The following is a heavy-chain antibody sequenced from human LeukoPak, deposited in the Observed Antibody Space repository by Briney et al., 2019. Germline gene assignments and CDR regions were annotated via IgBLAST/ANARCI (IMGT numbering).Heavy chain of an antibody. CDR2: FYYSGNT. V-gene: IGHV4-59*01. J-gene: IGHJ5*02. D-gene: IGHD1-26*01. CDR1: GGSISGSY. Sequence: SETLPLTCTVSGGSISGSYWSWIRQPPGKGLEWIGSFYYSGNTNYNPSLKSRVTISVDTSKNQFSLNLRSVTTADTAVYYCARDPYRDNFFDPWGQGTLVTVSS. CDR3: ARDPYRDNFFDP.